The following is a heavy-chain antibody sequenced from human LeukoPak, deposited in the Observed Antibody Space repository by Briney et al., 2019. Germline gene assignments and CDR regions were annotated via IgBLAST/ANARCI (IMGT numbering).Heavy chain of an antibody. CDR1: GYTFTGYG. CDR2: ISAYSASA. Sequence: ASVKVSCKASGYTFTGYGITWVRQAPGQGLEWMGWISAYSASANYAQNLHGRVTMTTDTSTSTAYMELRSLRSDDTAVYYCARPSALSYRNSWYGWFDPWGQGTLVTVSS. V-gene: IGHV1-18*01. J-gene: IGHJ5*02. D-gene: IGHD6-13*01. CDR3: ARPSALSYRNSWYGWFDP.